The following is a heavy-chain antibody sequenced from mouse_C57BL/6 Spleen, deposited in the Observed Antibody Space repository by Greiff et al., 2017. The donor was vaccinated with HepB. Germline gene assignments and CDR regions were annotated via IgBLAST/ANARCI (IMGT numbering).Heavy chain of an antibody. CDR3: ARGGLWGYFDY. Sequence: VQLQQPGAELVRPGSSVKLSCKASGYTFTSYWMHWVKQRPIQGLEWIGNIDPSDSETHYNQKFKDKATLTVDKSSSTAYMQLSSLTSENSAVYYCARGGLWGYFDYWGQGTTLTVSS. J-gene: IGHJ2*01. CDR1: GYTFTSYW. D-gene: IGHD1-1*02. V-gene: IGHV1-52*01. CDR2: IDPSDSET.